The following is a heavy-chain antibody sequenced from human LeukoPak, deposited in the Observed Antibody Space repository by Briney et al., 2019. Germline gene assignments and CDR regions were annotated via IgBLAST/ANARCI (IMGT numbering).Heavy chain of an antibody. Sequence: SETLSLTCAVYGGSFSGYYWSWIRQPPGKGLEWIGEINHSGSTNYNPSLKSRVTISVDTSKNQFSLKLSSVTAADTAVYYCARGLPVTPNLQYHFDYWGQGTLVTVSS. D-gene: IGHD4-11*01. CDR2: INHSGST. J-gene: IGHJ4*02. CDR3: ARGLPVTPNLQYHFDY. V-gene: IGHV4-34*01. CDR1: GGSFSGYY.